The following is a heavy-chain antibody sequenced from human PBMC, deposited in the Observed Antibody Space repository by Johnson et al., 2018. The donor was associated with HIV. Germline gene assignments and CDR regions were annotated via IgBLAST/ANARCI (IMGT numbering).Heavy chain of an antibody. CDR2: IYSGGST. D-gene: IGHD5/OR15-5a*01. Sequence: VQLVESGGGLVQPGGSLRLSCAASGFTVSKNYMTWVRQAPGKGLEWVSIIYSGGSTYYADSVKGRFTISRDNSKNTLYLQMNSLRAEDTAVYYCARSKIDAFDIWGQGTMVTVSS. CDR3: ARSKIDAFDI. CDR1: GFTVSKNY. J-gene: IGHJ3*02. V-gene: IGHV3-66*01.